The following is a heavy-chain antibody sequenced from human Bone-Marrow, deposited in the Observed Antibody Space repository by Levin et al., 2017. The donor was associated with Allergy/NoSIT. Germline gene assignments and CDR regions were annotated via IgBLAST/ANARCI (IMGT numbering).Heavy chain of an antibody. Sequence: SETLSLTCTVSGGSVSSDTYYWSWIRQPPGKGLEWIGYISSSGSTSYNPSLMSRVTISLHTSKNQFPLKLTSVTPADTAVYYCARDDYSDFTGWVWGQGSLVTVSS. J-gene: IGHJ4*02. CDR1: GGSVSSDTYY. CDR3: ARDDYSDFTGWV. D-gene: IGHD3-9*01. V-gene: IGHV4-61*01. CDR2: ISSSGST.